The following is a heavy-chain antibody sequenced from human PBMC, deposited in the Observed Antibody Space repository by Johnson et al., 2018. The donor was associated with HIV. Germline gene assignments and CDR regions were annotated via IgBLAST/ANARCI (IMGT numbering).Heavy chain of an antibody. V-gene: IGHV3-7*01. Sequence: VQLVESGGGLVQPGGSLRLSCAASGFTFSSFWMTWVRQAPGKGLEWVANIKQDGSAKFYVDSVKGRFTISRDNAKNSLYLQMNSLRAEDTAVYYCARDQRGYSGYHLLDDAFDIWGQGTMVSVSS. CDR1: GFTFSSFW. D-gene: IGHD5-12*01. CDR2: IKQDGSAK. CDR3: ARDQRGYSGYHLLDDAFDI. J-gene: IGHJ3*02.